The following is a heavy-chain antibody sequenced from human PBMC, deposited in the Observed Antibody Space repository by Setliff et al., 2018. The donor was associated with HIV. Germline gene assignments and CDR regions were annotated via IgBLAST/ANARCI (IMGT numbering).Heavy chain of an antibody. J-gene: IGHJ6*02. Sequence: GGSLRLSCTASAFTFNKYAMAWVRQAPGKGLEWVSAISDTGDYIYYADSVKGRFTISRDNSKNTLYLQMNNLRVEDTAVYYCARDFYSSTSGAVPDWGQGTAVTVSS. CDR3: ARDFYSSTSGAVPD. CDR1: AFTFNKYA. CDR2: ISDTGDYI. V-gene: IGHV3-23*01. D-gene: IGHD6-6*01.